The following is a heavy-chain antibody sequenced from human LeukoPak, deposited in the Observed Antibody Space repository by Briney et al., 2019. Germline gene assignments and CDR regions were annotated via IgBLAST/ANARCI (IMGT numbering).Heavy chain of an antibody. V-gene: IGHV3-7*03. CDR3: ARGYTVGSS. D-gene: IGHD4-23*01. J-gene: IGHJ4*02. CDR2: INHNGNVN. CDR1: GFTFSSYW. Sequence: GGSLRLSCAASGFTFSSYWMNWARQAPGKGLEWVASINHNGNVNYYVDSVKGRFTISRDNAKNSLYLQMNSLRAEDTAVYYCARGYTVGSSWGQGTLVTVSS.